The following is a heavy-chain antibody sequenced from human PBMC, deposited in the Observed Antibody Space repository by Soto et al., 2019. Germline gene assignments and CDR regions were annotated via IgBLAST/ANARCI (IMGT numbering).Heavy chain of an antibody. D-gene: IGHD4-17*01. V-gene: IGHV1-69*02. CDR2: IIPLLGIA. CDR1: GGTFSSYT. J-gene: IGHJ4*02. CDR3: ARVVNDYDPYYFDY. Sequence: QVQLVHSGAEVKKPGSSVKVSCKASGGTFSSYTISWVRQAPGQGLAWMGRIIPLLGIANYAQKFQGRVTITADKSTSTAYMELSSLRSEDTAVYYCARVVNDYDPYYFDYWGQGTLVTVSS.